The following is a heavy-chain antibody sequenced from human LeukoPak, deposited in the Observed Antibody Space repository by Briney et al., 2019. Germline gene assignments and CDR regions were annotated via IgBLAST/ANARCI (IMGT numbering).Heavy chain of an antibody. V-gene: IGHV3-33*06. J-gene: IGHJ4*02. Sequence: GWSLRLSCEPSGFTFSHYGMHRVRQAPAKGLEWVAVIWSDATNLYYSDSVKGRLTISRDNFKRTVSLQMNSLRAEDTAVYYCVKDAQRGFDYSNSLQHGGEGSLVTVPS. CDR3: VKDAQRGFDYSNSLQH. CDR2: IWSDATNL. CDR1: GFTFSHYG. D-gene: IGHD4-11*01.